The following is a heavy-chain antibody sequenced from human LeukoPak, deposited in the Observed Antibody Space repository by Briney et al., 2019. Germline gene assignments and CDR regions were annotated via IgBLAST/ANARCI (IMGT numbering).Heavy chain of an antibody. CDR1: GGSVSSGSYY. J-gene: IGHJ4*02. CDR2: ISDSGST. V-gene: IGHV4-61*01. CDR3: ARAWATDYFDY. Sequence: SETLSLTCTVSGGSVSSGSYYCSWIRQPPGKGLELIGSISDSGSTNYNPSLKSRVTISVDTSKNQFSLKLSSVTAADTAMYYCARAWATDYFDYWGQGTLVTVSS.